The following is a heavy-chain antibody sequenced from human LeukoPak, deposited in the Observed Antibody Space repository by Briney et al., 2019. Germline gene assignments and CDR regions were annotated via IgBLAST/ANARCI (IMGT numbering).Heavy chain of an antibody. CDR3: ARDLGVVPAIHSQYYFDY. CDR1: GYTFTSYY. V-gene: IGHV1-46*01. D-gene: IGHD2-21*02. CDR2: INPSGGST. Sequence: ASVKVSCKASGYTFTSYYMHWVRQAPGQGLEWMGIINPSGGSTSYAQKFQGRVTMTRDTSTSTVYMELSSLRSEDTAVYYCARDLGVVPAIHSQYYFDYWGQGTLVTVSS. J-gene: IGHJ4*02.